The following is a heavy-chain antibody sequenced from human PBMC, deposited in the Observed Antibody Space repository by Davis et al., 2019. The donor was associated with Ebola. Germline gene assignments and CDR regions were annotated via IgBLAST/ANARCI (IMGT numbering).Heavy chain of an antibody. D-gene: IGHD2-15*01. CDR2: IIPSFGTA. V-gene: IGHV1-69*13. CDR3: ARDHCSGGSCYFDY. Sequence: SVKVSCKASGGTFSSYAISWVRQAPGQGLEWMGGIIPSFGTANYAQKFQGRVTITADESTSTAYMELSSLRSEDTAVYYCARDHCSGGSCYFDYWGQGTLVTVSS. J-gene: IGHJ4*02. CDR1: GGTFSSYA.